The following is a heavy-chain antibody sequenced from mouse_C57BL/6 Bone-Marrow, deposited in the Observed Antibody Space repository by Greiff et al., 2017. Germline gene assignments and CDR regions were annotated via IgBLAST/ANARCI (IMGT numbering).Heavy chain of an antibody. D-gene: IGHD4-1*01. CDR1: GYAFTNYL. CDR3: ARSKNWDSWFAY. V-gene: IGHV1-54*01. J-gene: IGHJ3*01. CDR2: MNPGSGGT. Sequence: QVQLKQSGAELVRPGTSVKVSCKASGYAFTNYLIAWVKQRPGQGLEWIGVMNPGSGGTNYYEKFKGKATLTADKSSSTAYMQLSSLTSEESAVYFCARSKNWDSWFAYWGQGTLVPVSA.